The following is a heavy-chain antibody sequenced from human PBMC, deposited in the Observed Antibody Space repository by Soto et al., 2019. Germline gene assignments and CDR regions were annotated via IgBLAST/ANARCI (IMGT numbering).Heavy chain of an antibody. CDR1: GFTFNSYG. CDR2: ISYDSTKT. D-gene: IGHD1-26*01. Sequence: GGSLRLSCAASGFTFNSYGMHWVRQGPGNGLEWVAFISYDSTKTYYADSVKGRCTISRDNSNSALYVQMNSLTGEDTAVYYCARTRSAWSDFHYYSLDVWGQGTTVTVSS. J-gene: IGHJ6*02. V-gene: IGHV3-30*03. CDR3: ARTRSAWSDFHYYSLDV.